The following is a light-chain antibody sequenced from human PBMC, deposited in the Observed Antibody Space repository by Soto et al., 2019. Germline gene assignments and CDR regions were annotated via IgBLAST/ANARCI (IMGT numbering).Light chain of an antibody. CDR2: GAS. V-gene: IGKV3-15*01. CDR3: QQYNNWPPLLT. J-gene: IGKJ4*01. CDR1: QSVRSN. Sequence: IVMTQSPATLSVSPGERATLSCRASQSVRSNLAWYQQKPGQAPRLLIYGASTRATGIPARFSGSGSGTEFTLTISSLQSEDFAVYYCQQYNNWPPLLTFGGGTKVEIK.